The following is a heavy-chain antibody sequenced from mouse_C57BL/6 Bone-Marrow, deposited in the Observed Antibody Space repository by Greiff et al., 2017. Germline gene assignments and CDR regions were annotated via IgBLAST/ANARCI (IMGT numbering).Heavy chain of an antibody. Sequence: VQLQQSGPELVRPGVSVKISCKGSGYTFTDYAMHWVKQSHAKSLEWIGVISTYYGDASYNQKFKDKATMTVDKSSSTAYMELAKLTSEDSAVYYCARIYGSSLVFAYWGQGTLVTVSA. CDR3: ARIYGSSLVFAY. J-gene: IGHJ3*01. D-gene: IGHD1-1*01. V-gene: IGHV1-67*01. CDR1: GYTFTDYA. CDR2: ISTYYGDA.